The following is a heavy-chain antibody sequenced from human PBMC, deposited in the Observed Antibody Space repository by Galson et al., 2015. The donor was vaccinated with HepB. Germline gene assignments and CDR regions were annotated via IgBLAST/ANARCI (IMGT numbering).Heavy chain of an antibody. J-gene: IGHJ6*02. Sequence: SLRLSCAASGFTFSNHAMHWVRQAPGKGLEWVAVIWFDGRNEFYADSVKGRFTISRDNSQSTLFLQMNSLRGEDTAVYYCAKEVRYSSNWFEGFYYDGMDVWGQGTTVTVSS. D-gene: IGHD6-13*01. CDR1: GFTFSNHA. V-gene: IGHV3-33*06. CDR2: IWFDGRNE. CDR3: AKEVRYSSNWFEGFYYDGMDV.